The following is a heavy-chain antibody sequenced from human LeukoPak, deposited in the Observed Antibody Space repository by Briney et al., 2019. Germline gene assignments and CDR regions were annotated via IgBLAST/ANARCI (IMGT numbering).Heavy chain of an antibody. Sequence: GGSLRLSCAASGFTFSSYAMSWVRQAPGKGLEWVSAISGSGGSTYYADSVKGRFTISRDNSKNTLYLQMNSLRAEDTAVYYCAKGLKGAYYYYMDVWGKGTTVTVSS. CDR2: ISGSGGST. J-gene: IGHJ6*03. CDR3: AKGLKGAYYYYMDV. D-gene: IGHD3-22*01. V-gene: IGHV3-23*01. CDR1: GFTFSSYA.